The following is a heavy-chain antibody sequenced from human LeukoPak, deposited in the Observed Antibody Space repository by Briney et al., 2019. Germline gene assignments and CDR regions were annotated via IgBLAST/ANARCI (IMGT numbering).Heavy chain of an antibody. J-gene: IGHJ4*02. CDR2: ISYDGSSK. D-gene: IGHD6-25*01. CDR1: GFTFSSYA. CDR3: ARDPRQGIAAMSVDY. V-gene: IGHV3-30*04. Sequence: GGSLRLSCAASGFTFSSYAMHWVRQAPGKGLEWVALISYDGSSKYYADSVKGRFTVSRDNAKNSLYLQMNSLRAEDTAVYYCARDPRQGIAAMSVDYWGQGTLVTVSS.